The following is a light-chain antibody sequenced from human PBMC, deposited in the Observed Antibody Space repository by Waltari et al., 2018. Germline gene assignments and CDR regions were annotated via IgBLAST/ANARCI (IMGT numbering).Light chain of an antibody. CDR2: TTD. CDR1: SGPVSISHY. V-gene: IGLV8-61*01. Sequence: QTAVTQEPSFSVSPGGTVPLTCGLSSGPVSISHYPSWYQQTPGQPPRTLIYTTDTRSSGVPDRFIGSILGDKAALTITGAQEEDESVYYCVLYIGSGIWVFGGGTKLTVL. CDR3: VLYIGSGIWV. J-gene: IGLJ3*02.